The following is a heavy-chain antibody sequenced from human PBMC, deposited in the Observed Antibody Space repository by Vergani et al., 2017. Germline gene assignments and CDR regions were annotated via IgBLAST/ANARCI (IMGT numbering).Heavy chain of an antibody. J-gene: IGHJ4*02. CDR2: IQFDGSNQ. D-gene: IGHD3-16*01. V-gene: IGHV3-30*02. CDR3: AKHFRGWGIDY. CDR1: GFTLSNYD. Sequence: QVQLVESGGGVVQRGGSLRLSCATSGFTLSNYDMQWIRQGPGKGLEFVAFIQFDGSNQYYADSVKGRFTLSRDFSKNNIYLQMNSLRTDDTATYYCAKHFRGWGIDYWGQGTQVIVSS.